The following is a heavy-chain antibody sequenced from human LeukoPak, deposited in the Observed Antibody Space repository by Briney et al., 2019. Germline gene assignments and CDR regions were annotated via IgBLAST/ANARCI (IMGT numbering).Heavy chain of an antibody. V-gene: IGHV3-74*01. Sequence: GGSLRLSCAASGFTFSNFWMHWVRQTPGKGLVWVSRIASDGSSTTYADSVKGRFSISRDNAKNTLYLQMNSLRVEDTAVYYCARGPGITIFGVVIIPLGYYYGMDVWGQGTTVTVSS. J-gene: IGHJ6*02. CDR1: GFTFSNFW. CDR2: IASDGSST. D-gene: IGHD3-3*01. CDR3: ARGPGITIFGVVIIPLGYYYGMDV.